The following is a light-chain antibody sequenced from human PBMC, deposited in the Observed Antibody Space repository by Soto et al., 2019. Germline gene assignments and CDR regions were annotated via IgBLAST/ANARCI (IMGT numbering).Light chain of an antibody. CDR2: EVS. J-gene: IGLJ2*01. CDR1: SSDVGGYNY. V-gene: IGLV2-8*01. Sequence: QSALTQPPSASGSPGQSVTISCTGTSSDVGGYNYVSWYQQHPGKAPQLMIYEVSNRPSGVPDRFSGSKSGNTASLTVSGLQAEDEADYYCRSYAGSTDVVFGGGTKVTVL. CDR3: RSYAGSTDVV.